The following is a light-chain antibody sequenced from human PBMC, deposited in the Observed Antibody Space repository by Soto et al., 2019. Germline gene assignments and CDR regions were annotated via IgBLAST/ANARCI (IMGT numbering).Light chain of an antibody. Sequence: EIVLTQSPGTLSLSPGERATLSCRASQSVSSNYLAWYQQKPGQAPRVLIYGASSRATGIPDRFSGSGSGTDFSLTISRLEPEDFAVYYCHQYGSTPTFGGGPKVDIK. CDR1: QSVSSNY. CDR3: HQYGSTPT. J-gene: IGKJ4*01. V-gene: IGKV3-20*01. CDR2: GAS.